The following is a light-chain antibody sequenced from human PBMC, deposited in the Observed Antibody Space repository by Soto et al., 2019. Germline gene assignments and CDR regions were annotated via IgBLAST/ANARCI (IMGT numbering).Light chain of an antibody. V-gene: IGKV3-15*01. CDR2: GAF. CDR3: QQYNNWPPWT. Sequence: EIVLTQSPGTLSLSPGERATLSCRASQSVSSSYLAWYQQTPGQAPRLLIYGAFNRATGIPARFSGSGSGKEFTLTISSLQSEDFAVYYCQQYNNWPPWTFGQGTKVDIK. CDR1: QSVSSSY. J-gene: IGKJ1*01.